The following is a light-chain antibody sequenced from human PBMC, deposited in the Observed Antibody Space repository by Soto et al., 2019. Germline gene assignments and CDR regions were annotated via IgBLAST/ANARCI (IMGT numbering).Light chain of an antibody. J-gene: IGKJ5*01. Sequence: DIEMTQSPSSLSVSVGDRATNTCRASQSISSWLAWYQQKPGKAPKLLIYEASSVATGVPSRFSGSGSGTEFTLTISSLQPEDSATYYCQEYNSDPSTFGQGTRLEI. V-gene: IGKV1-5*03. CDR1: QSISSW. CDR3: QEYNSDPST. CDR2: EAS.